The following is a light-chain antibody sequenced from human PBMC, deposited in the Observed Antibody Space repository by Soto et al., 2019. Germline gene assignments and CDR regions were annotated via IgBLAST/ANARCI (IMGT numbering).Light chain of an antibody. CDR2: GAS. J-gene: IGKJ5*01. V-gene: IGKV3-15*01. CDR3: QQYSRSPS. Sequence: EIVITQPPTTRSVSTGERGILSCRASQSVSTNLAWYQQKPGQVPSLLIYGASTRASGIPARFSGSGSGTEFTLTIGSLQSEDFAVYYCQQYSRSPSSGQGTRPAIK. CDR1: QSVSTN.